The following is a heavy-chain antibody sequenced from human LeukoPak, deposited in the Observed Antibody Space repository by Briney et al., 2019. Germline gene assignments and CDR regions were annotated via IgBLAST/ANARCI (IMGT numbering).Heavy chain of an antibody. D-gene: IGHD3-10*01. CDR3: VRAPSGLIKGSYDF. V-gene: IGHV3-23*01. J-gene: IGHJ3*01. CDR2: IRVRDTTK. Sequence: GGSLRLSCAASGFTFTTHAMTWVRQAAGKGLQWVSSIRVRDTTKHYADSVKGRFTISRDSSRNTLYLQMNSLRAEDTAIYYWVRAPSGLIKGSYDFWGQGTPVTVAS. CDR1: GFTFTTHA.